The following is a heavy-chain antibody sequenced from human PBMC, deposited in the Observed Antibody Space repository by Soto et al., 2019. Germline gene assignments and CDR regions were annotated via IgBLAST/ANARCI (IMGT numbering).Heavy chain of an antibody. CDR2: ISFDGSKK. CDR3: AKDRVSSSVLRFFDS. V-gene: IGHV3-30*18. J-gene: IGHJ4*02. CDR1: GFTFSSHG. Sequence: QEQLVESGGGVVQPGRSLRLSCAAAGFTFSSHGMHWVRQAPGKGLEWVAVISFDGSKKYYADSVKGRFTISRDNSKSTLYLQMNTLRVDDTAVYSCAKDRVSSSVLRFFDSWGQGTLVTVSS. D-gene: IGHD6-6*01.